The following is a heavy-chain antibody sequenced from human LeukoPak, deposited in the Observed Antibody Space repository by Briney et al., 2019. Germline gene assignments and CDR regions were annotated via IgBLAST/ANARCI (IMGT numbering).Heavy chain of an antibody. CDR1: LHTFTHYD. D-gene: IGHD3-22*01. CDR2: MNPNSGNT. CDR3: ARGGSKARSYDYDSSGDFDY. Sequence: GASVKVSCKASLHTFTHYDIHWVRQATGRGLAWMGWMNPNSGNTGYAQKFQGRVTITRNTSISTAYMELSSLRSEDTAVYYGARGGSKARSYDYDSSGDFDYWGQGTLVSVSS. J-gene: IGHJ4*02. V-gene: IGHV1-8*03.